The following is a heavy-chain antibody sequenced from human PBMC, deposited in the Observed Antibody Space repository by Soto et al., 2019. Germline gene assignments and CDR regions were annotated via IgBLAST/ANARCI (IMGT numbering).Heavy chain of an antibody. V-gene: IGHV3-11*01. Sequence: SLRLSCATSGCTFSDSYMTWIRQAPGKGLEWVSYISNNGGTTYYADSVKGRFTISRDNAKNSLFLQMNSLRAEDTAVYYCARDSLAASGTDHWGQGTLVTVSS. CDR1: GCTFSDSY. J-gene: IGHJ4*02. CDR3: ARDSLAASGTDH. D-gene: IGHD6-13*01. CDR2: ISNNGGTT.